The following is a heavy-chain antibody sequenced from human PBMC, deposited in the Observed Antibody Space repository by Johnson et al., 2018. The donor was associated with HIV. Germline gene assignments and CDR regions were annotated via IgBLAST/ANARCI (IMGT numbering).Heavy chain of an antibody. V-gene: IGHV3-13*01. J-gene: IGHJ3*02. D-gene: IGHD2-2*03. Sequence: VQLVESGGGLVQPGGSLRLSCAASGFTFSSYDMHWVRQATGKGLEWVSAIGTAGDTYYPGSVKGRFTISRENAKNSLYLQMNSLRAGDTAGYYCARGHGSDAFDIWGQGTMVTVSS. CDR1: GFTFSSYD. CDR3: ARGHGSDAFDI. CDR2: IGTAGDT.